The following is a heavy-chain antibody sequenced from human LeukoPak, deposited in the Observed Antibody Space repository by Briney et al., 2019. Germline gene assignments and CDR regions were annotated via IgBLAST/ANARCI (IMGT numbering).Heavy chain of an antibody. CDR2: IYHSGST. D-gene: IGHD6-13*01. CDR1: GGSISSSNW. CDR3: ARSLSIIAAAAHRCMDV. V-gene: IGHV4-4*02. Sequence: SGTLSLTCAVSGGSISSSNWWSWVRQPPGKGLEWIGEIYHSGSTNYNPSLKSRVTISVDKSKNQFSLKLSSVTAADTAVYYCARSLSIIAAAAHRCMDVWGQGTTVTVSS. J-gene: IGHJ6*02.